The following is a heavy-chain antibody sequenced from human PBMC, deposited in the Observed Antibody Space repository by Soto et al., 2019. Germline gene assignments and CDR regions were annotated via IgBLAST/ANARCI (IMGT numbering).Heavy chain of an antibody. CDR1: GDSISSFY. CDR3: ARVGYCSSTPCWPIGYFEY. J-gene: IGHJ4*02. D-gene: IGHD2-2*01. V-gene: IGHV4-59*01. Sequence: PSETLSLTCTVSGDSISSFYWTWIRQPPGKGLEWVGYIFSSGSTNYNPSLKSRVTISVDTSENQFSLKLTSVTAADTAVYYCARVGYCSSTPCWPIGYFEYWGQGTLVTLSS. CDR2: IFSSGST.